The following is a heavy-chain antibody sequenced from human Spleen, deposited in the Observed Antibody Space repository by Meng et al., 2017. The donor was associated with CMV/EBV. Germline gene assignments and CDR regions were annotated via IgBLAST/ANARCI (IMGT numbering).Heavy chain of an antibody. V-gene: IGHV3-7*01. CDR1: GFTFSSYW. J-gene: IGHJ4*02. CDR3: AKVTGTTDY. Sequence: GESLKISCAASGFTFSSYWMSWVRQAPGKGLEWVANIKQDGSEKYYVDSVKGRFTISRDNAKNSLYLQMNSLRAEDTAVYYCAKVTGTTDYWGQGTRVTVSS. CDR2: IKQDGSEK. D-gene: IGHD1-20*01.